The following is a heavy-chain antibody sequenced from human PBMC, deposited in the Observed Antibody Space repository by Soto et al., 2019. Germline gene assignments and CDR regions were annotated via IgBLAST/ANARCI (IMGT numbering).Heavy chain of an antibody. J-gene: IGHJ4*02. Sequence: QVRLVQSGAEVKKPGSSVKVSCKASGDILSSYGISWVRQAPGQGLEWMGGIIPIFGTANYAQKFQGRVTXXXXXXXXXXXXXXXXXXSXDXXXXXXXRPLGTGPRLTFDFWGQGALVTVSS. CDR1: GDILSSYG. V-gene: IGHV1-69*05. CDR3: XRPLGTGPRLTFDF. CDR2: IIPIFGTA. D-gene: IGHD7-27*01.